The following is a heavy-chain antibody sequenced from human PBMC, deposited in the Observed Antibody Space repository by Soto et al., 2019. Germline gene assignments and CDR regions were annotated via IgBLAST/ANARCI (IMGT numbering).Heavy chain of an antibody. CDR2: IWYDGSNK. V-gene: IGHV3-33*01. D-gene: IGHD1-1*01. CDR1: GFTFSSYG. CDR3: ARDDRNDGEDKHLDY. Sequence: PGGSLRLSCAASGFTFSSYGMHWVRQAPGKGLEWVAVIWYDGSNKYYADSVEGRFTISRDNSKNTLYLQMNSLRDEDTAVYYCARDDRNDGEDKHLDYWGQGTLVTVSS. J-gene: IGHJ4*02.